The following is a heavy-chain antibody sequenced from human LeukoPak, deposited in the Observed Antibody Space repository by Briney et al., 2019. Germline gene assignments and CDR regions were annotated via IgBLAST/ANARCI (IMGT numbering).Heavy chain of an antibody. CDR3: ATDSPETAAFDY. V-gene: IGHV3-48*04. Sequence: GGSLRLSCAASGFSFSTYSMNWVRQARGKGLEWVSYIVGSSSTKYYADSVKGRFTISRDNAKNSLYLQMDSLRAEDTAVYYCATDSPETAAFDYWGQGTLVTVSS. J-gene: IGHJ4*02. D-gene: IGHD1-1*01. CDR2: IVGSSSTK. CDR1: GFSFSTYS.